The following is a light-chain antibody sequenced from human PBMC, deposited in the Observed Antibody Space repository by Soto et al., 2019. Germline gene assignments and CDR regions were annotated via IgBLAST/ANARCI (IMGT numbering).Light chain of an antibody. Sequence: QSVLTQPPSASGAPGQTVTISCSGTTSNIGSHSVNWYRQLPGTAPKVVMFSNDERPSGVPDRFSGSKSGTSASLTITGLQSEDEADYHCTAWDTSLTGHLVFGGGTKLTVL. J-gene: IGLJ2*01. CDR2: SND. CDR1: TSNIGSHS. CDR3: TAWDTSLTGHLV. V-gene: IGLV1-44*01.